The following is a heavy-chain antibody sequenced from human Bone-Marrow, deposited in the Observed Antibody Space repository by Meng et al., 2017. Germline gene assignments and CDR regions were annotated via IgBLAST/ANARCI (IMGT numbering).Heavy chain of an antibody. CDR1: GDSIRGANW. Sequence: QVQLQESGPGLVKHSETLSLTCAVSGDSIRGANWWSWVRQNPGKGREWIGEVWHSGASTYNPSLQGRVTMSVDKSKNQFSLILTSVTAADTAIYYCASRYQLPTHFDYWGQGALVTVSS. V-gene: IGHV4-4*02. J-gene: IGHJ4*02. CDR3: ASRYQLPTHFDY. CDR2: VWHSGAS. D-gene: IGHD2-2*01.